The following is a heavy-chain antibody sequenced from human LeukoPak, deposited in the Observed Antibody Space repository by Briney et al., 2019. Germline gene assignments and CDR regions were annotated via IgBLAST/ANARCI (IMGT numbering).Heavy chain of an antibody. Sequence: GESLKISCKGSGYSFTSYWIGWVRQMPGKGLEWMGIIYPGGSDTRYSPSFQGQVTISADKSISTAYLQWSSLKASDTAMYYCARSRRTSQNRYCSGGSCSTHTIYYGMDVWGKGTTVTVSS. D-gene: IGHD2-15*01. CDR1: GYSFTSYW. V-gene: IGHV5-51*01. J-gene: IGHJ6*04. CDR2: IYPGGSDT. CDR3: ARSRRTSQNRYCSGGSCSTHTIYYGMDV.